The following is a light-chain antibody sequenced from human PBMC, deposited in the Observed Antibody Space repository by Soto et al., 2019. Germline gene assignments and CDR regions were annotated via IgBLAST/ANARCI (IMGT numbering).Light chain of an antibody. CDR3: QQYNNWPPWM. Sequence: EIVMTQSPATLSVSPGERATLSCRASQSVSSNLAWYQQKPGQAPRLLIYGASTRATGIPARFSGSGSGTEFTITISSLQSEDFAVYYCQQYNNWPPWMFGQGTKVEIK. CDR1: QSVSSN. CDR2: GAS. V-gene: IGKV3-15*01. J-gene: IGKJ1*01.